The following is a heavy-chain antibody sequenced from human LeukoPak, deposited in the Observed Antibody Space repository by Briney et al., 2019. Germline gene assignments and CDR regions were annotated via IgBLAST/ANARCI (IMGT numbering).Heavy chain of an antibody. D-gene: IGHD3-22*01. CDR1: GGSFGGYY. J-gene: IGHJ4*02. Sequence: PSETLSLTCAVYGGSFGGYYWSWIRQPPGKGLEWIGEINRSGSTNYNPSLKSRVTISVDTSKNQFSLKLSSVTAADTAVYYCARGHVNLNYYDSSGYYYSFVYWGQGTLVTVSS. CDR3: ARGHVNLNYYDSSGYYYSFVY. CDR2: INRSGST. V-gene: IGHV4-34*01.